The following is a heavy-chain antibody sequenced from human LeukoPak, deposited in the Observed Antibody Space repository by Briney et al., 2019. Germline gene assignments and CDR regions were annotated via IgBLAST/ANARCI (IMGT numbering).Heavy chain of an antibody. CDR1: GFSFSSFA. D-gene: IGHD2-21*02. Sequence: GGSLRLSCAASGFSFSSFAMNWLRQAPGKGLEWVAGISRFGDRTYYTESVKGRFTISRDDSKKTLSLQMNSVRAEDTAIYYCAKGLGIVTATPFDYWGQGNLVTVSS. V-gene: IGHV3-23*01. J-gene: IGHJ4*02. CDR2: ISRFGDRT. CDR3: AKGLGIVTATPFDY.